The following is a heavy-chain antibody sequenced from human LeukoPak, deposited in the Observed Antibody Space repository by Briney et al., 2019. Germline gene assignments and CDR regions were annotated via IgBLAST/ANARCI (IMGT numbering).Heavy chain of an antibody. CDR3: ARGRSTTGTFFIY. CDR1: GYTFTGYY. CDR2: INPNSGGT. V-gene: IGHV1-2*02. D-gene: IGHD1-1*01. J-gene: IGHJ4*02. Sequence: ASVKVSCKASGYTFTGYYMHWVRQPPGQGLEWMGWINPNSGGTNYAQKFQGRVTMTRDTSISTAYMELSRLRSDDTAVYYCARGRSTTGTFFIYWGQGTLVTVSS.